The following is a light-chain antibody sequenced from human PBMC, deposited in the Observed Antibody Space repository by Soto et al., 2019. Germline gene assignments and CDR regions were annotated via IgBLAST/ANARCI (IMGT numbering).Light chain of an antibody. J-gene: IGKJ5*01. Sequence: EIVLTPSPATLSLSPVERATLPCRASQSVSSSYLAWYQQKPGQAPRLLIYGASSRATGIPDRFSGSGSGTDFTLTISRLEPEDFAVYYGQQYGSSPITCGQGTRLEIK. CDR3: QQYGSSPIT. CDR2: GAS. CDR1: QSVSSSY. V-gene: IGKV3-20*01.